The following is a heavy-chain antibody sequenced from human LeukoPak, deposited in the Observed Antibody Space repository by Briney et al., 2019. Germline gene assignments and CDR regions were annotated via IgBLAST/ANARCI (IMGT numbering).Heavy chain of an antibody. CDR1: GFTFSSSY. D-gene: IGHD6-13*01. CDR2: ISSAGTT. J-gene: IGHJ4*02. V-gene: IGHV3-66*01. CDR3: ARDLEAANTYYFDY. Sequence: GGSLRLPCAASGFTFSSSYMSWVRQAPGKGLEWVSIISSAGTTYYADSVKGRFTISRDNSKNTVYLQVNSLRDEDTAVYYCARDLEAANTYYFDYWGQGTMVTVSS.